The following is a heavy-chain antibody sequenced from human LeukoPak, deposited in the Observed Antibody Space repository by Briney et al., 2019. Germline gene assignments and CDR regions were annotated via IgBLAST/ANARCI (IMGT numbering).Heavy chain of an antibody. Sequence: PGGSLRLSCAASGFTFSSYAMSWVRQAPGKGLEWVSAISGSGGSTYYADSVKGRFTISRDNSKNTLYLQMNSLRAEDTAVYYCATTGVDSSSWYSYYYYYMDVWGKGTTVTVSS. D-gene: IGHD6-13*01. CDR1: GFTFSSYA. V-gene: IGHV3-23*01. J-gene: IGHJ6*03. CDR3: ATTGVDSSSWYSYYYYYMDV. CDR2: ISGSGGST.